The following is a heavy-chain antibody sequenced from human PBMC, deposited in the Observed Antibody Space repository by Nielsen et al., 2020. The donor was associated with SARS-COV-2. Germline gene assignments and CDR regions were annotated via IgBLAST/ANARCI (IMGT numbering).Heavy chain of an antibody. Sequence: GGSLRLSCAASGFTFSSYGKHWVRQAPGKGLEWVAVIWYDGSNKYYADSVKGRFTISRDNSKNTLYLQMNSLRAEDTAVYYCARDQPLHADYYYYGMDVWGQGTTVTVSS. CDR2: IWYDGSNK. CDR3: ARDQPLHADYYYYGMDV. CDR1: GFTFSSYG. J-gene: IGHJ6*02. V-gene: IGHV3-33*01.